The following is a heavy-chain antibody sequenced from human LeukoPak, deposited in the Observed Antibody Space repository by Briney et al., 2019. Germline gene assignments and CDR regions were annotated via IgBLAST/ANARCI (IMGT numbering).Heavy chain of an antibody. CDR2: INHSGST. CDR3: ARGPDEGAFDI. Sequence: PSETLSLTCAVYGGSFSGYYWSWIRQPPGKGLEWIGEINHSGSTNYNPSLKSRVTISVDTSKSQFSLKLSSVTAADTAVYYCARGPDEGAFDIWGQGTMVTVSS. J-gene: IGHJ3*02. CDR1: GGSFSGYY. V-gene: IGHV4-34*01.